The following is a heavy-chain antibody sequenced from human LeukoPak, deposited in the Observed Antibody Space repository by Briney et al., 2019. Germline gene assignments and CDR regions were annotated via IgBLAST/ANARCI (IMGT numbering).Heavy chain of an antibody. CDR1: GYTFTSYG. D-gene: IGHD1-26*01. CDR3: ARVPSRVGATDWFDP. J-gene: IGHJ5*02. Sequence: ASVKVSCKASGYTFTSYGISWVRQAPGQGLEWMGWISAYSGNTNYAQKLQGRVTMTTDTSTSTAYMELRSLRSDDTAVYYCARVPSRVGATDWFDPWGQGTLVTVSS. V-gene: IGHV1-18*01. CDR2: ISAYSGNT.